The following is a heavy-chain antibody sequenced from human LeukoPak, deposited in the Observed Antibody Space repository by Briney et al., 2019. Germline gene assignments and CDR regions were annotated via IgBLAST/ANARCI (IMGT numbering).Heavy chain of an antibody. D-gene: IGHD6-13*01. CDR2: IYSGGTT. J-gene: IGHJ3*02. Sequence: GGSLRLSCGASGFTFSDYYMSWIRQAPGKGLEWVSVIYSGGTTYYADSVKGRFTISRDNSKNTLYLQMDSLRAEDTAVYYCARGLVMAAAGTRDAFDIWGQGTMVTVSS. CDR3: ARGLVMAAAGTRDAFDI. CDR1: GFTFSDYY. V-gene: IGHV3-53*01.